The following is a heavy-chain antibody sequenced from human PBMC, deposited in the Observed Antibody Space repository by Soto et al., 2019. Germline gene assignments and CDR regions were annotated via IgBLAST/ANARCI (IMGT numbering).Heavy chain of an antibody. CDR3: AKGLLKWLQPGDY. CDR2: ISYDGSNK. V-gene: IGHV3-30*18. Sequence: QVQLVESGGVVVQPGRSLRLSCAASGFTFSSYCMHWVRQAPGKGLEWVAVISYDGSNKYYADYVKGRFTISRDNSKNTLYLHMHSLRAEDTAVYYCAKGLLKWLQPGDYWGQGTLVTVSS. D-gene: IGHD5-12*01. CDR1: GFTFSSYC. J-gene: IGHJ4*02.